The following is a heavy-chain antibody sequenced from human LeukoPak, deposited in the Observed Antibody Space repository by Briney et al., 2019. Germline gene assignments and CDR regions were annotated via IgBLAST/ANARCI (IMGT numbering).Heavy chain of an antibody. Sequence: PTETLPLTCTVSGGSISSYYWSWIRQPPGKGLEWIGYIYYSGSTNYNPSLKSRVTISVDTSKNQFSLKLSSVTAADTAVDYCARAGGIFGIDYWGQGTLVAVSS. D-gene: IGHD3-3*01. CDR3: ARAGGIFGIDY. V-gene: IGHV4-59*01. CDR1: GGSISSYY. J-gene: IGHJ4*02. CDR2: IYYSGST.